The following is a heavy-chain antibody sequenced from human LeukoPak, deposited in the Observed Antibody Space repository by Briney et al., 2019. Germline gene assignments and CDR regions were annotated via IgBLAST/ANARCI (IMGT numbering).Heavy chain of an antibody. J-gene: IGHJ4*02. V-gene: IGHV4-59*08. Sequence: SETLSLTCTVSGGSISRYYWSWIRQPPGKGLEWIGYIYYSGSTNYNPSLKSRVTISVDTSKDHFSLKLSSVTAADTAVYYCARLNYYSGSSGFDYWGQGTLVTVSS. CDR2: IYYSGST. CDR3: ARLNYYSGSSGFDY. D-gene: IGHD3-10*01. CDR1: GGSISRYY.